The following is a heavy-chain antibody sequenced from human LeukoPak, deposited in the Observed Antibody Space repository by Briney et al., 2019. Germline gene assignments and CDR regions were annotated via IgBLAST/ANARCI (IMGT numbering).Heavy chain of an antibody. CDR1: GFTFSSYW. V-gene: IGHV3-7*01. D-gene: IGHD5-24*01. Sequence: GGSLRLSCAASGFTFSSYWMSWVRQAPGKGLEWVANIKQDGSEKYYVDSVKGRFTISRDNAKNSLYLQMNSLRAEDTAVYYCARDQMATITFSYYYYYYMDVWGKGTTVTVSS. J-gene: IGHJ6*03. CDR3: ARDQMATITFSYYYYYYMDV. CDR2: IKQDGSEK.